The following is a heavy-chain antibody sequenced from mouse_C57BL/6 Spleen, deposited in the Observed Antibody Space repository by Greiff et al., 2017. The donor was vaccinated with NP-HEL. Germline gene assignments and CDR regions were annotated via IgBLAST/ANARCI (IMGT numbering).Heavy chain of an antibody. CDR3: AREGRITATAYYFDY. CDR2: ISDGGSYT. J-gene: IGHJ2*01. Sequence: EVMLVESGGGLVKPGGSLKLSCAASGFTFSSYAMSWVRQTPEKRLEWVATISDGGSYTYYPDNVKGRVTISRDNAKNNLYLQMSHLKSEDTAMYYCAREGRITATAYYFDYWGQGTTLTVSS. D-gene: IGHD1-1*01. CDR1: GFTFSSYA. V-gene: IGHV5-4*01.